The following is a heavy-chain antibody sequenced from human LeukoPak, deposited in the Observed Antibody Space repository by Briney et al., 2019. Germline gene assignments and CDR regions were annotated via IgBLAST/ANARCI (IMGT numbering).Heavy chain of an antibody. Sequence: SQTLSLTCTVSGGSISSYYWTWIRQPAGKGLEYLGRIHASGNTYYNPSLNSRVAISIDTSKNQFSLKVSSVAAADTAVYYCARDLGYGYYFYYYLDVWGKGTTVTVSS. CDR1: GGSISSYY. CDR3: ARDLGYGYYFYYYLDV. J-gene: IGHJ6*03. V-gene: IGHV4-61*02. CDR2: IHASGNT. D-gene: IGHD5-18*01.